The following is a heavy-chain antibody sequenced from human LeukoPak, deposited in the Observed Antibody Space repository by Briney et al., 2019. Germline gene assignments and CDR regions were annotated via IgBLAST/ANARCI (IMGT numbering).Heavy chain of an antibody. V-gene: IGHV3-74*01. Sequence: GGSLRLSCAASGFTFSSLWMHWVRQAPGKELVWVSRISSDGGSTTYADSVKGRFTISRDNAKNTLYLQMNSLRAEDTAVYYCARSRVTSISWFDPWGQGTLVTVSS. J-gene: IGHJ5*02. CDR2: ISSDGGST. CDR1: GFTFSSLW. CDR3: ARSRVTSISWFDP. D-gene: IGHD2-21*02.